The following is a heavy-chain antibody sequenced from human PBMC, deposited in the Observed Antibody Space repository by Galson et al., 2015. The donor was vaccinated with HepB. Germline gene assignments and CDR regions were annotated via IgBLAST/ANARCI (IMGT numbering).Heavy chain of an antibody. CDR2: IDPSDSYT. CDR1: GYSFTSYW. CDR3: ARSTTHDGSGYTPVFDY. Sequence: QSGAEVKKPGESLRISCTGSGYSFTSYWISWVRQMPGKGLEWMGRIDPSDSYTNYSPSFQGHVTISADKSISTAYLQWSSLKASDTAMYYCARSTTHDGSGYTPVFDYWGQGTLVTVSS. V-gene: IGHV5-10-1*01. J-gene: IGHJ4*02. D-gene: IGHD3-22*01.